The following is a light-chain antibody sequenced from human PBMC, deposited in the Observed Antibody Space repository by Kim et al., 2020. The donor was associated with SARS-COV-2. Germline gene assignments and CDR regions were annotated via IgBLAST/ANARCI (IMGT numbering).Light chain of an antibody. J-gene: IGKJ2*01. CDR3: QQSFSTPFT. CDR1: QTISNY. Sequence: SPSVENIVTITCRASQTISNYLNWYQHTPGKPPKLLISAASTLQSGVPSRFSGSGSGADFTLTINSLQSEDFATYYCQQSFSTPFTFAQGTKLEI. V-gene: IGKV1-39*01. CDR2: AAS.